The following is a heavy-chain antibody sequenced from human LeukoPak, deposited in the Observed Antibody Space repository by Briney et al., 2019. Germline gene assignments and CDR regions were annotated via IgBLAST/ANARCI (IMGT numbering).Heavy chain of an antibody. CDR2: IYIDGSSK. CDR1: GFTFSSYW. V-gene: IGHV3-74*01. D-gene: IGHD1-14*01. Sequence: GGSLTLTCAASGFTFSSYWWHWVRQAPGKGLVWVSRIYIDGSSKSYADSVKGRFTISRDNAKNTLYLQMNSLRDEDTAVYYCARGLDGSFDYWGLGTLVTVSS. CDR3: ARGLDGSFDY. J-gene: IGHJ4*02.